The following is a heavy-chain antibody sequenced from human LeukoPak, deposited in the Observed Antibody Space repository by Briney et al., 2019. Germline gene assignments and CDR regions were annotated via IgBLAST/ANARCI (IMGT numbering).Heavy chain of an antibody. V-gene: IGHV1-8*01. CDR1: GYTFTSYD. Sequence: ASVTVSCTASGYTFTSYDINWVRQATGQGLEWMGWMNPNSGNTGYAQKFQGRVTMTRNTSISTAYMELSSLRSEDTAVYYCATGYCSGGSCHGGFDYWGQGTLVTVSS. CDR2: MNPNSGNT. J-gene: IGHJ4*02. D-gene: IGHD2-15*01. CDR3: ATGYCSGGSCHGGFDY.